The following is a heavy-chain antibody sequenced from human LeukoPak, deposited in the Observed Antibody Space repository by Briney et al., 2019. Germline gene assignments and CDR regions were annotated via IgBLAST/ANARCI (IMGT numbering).Heavy chain of an antibody. Sequence: GSLRLSCAASGFTFSSNWMSWVRQVPGKGLEWIGSIYHSGSTYYNPSLKSRVTISVDTSKNQFSLKLSSVTAADTAVYYCARADSGYESYYFDYWGQGTLVTVSS. CDR3: ARADSGYESYYFDY. D-gene: IGHD5-12*01. J-gene: IGHJ4*02. V-gene: IGHV4-4*02. CDR2: IYHSGST. CDR1: GFTFSSNW.